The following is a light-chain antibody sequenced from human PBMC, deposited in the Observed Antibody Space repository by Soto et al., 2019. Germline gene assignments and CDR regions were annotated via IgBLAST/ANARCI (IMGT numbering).Light chain of an antibody. Sequence: EIVLTQSPATLSLSPGERPTLSCRASQSISRYLAWYQQKPGQASRLLIYDASNRATCIPVRFSGSGSRTDFTLTISSLVPEDFAVYYCQQRSNWITSGQGTRLDIK. J-gene: IGKJ5*01. V-gene: IGKV3-11*01. CDR3: QQRSNWIT. CDR2: DAS. CDR1: QSISRY.